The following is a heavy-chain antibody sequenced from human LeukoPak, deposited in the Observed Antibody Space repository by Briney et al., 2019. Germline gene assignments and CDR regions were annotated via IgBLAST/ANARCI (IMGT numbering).Heavy chain of an antibody. J-gene: IGHJ4*02. V-gene: IGHV5-51*01. CDR2: IYPDDFDT. Sequence: GESLKISCKASGYRFTNYWIGWVRQMPGKGLEWMGIIYPDDFDTRYSPSFQGQVTISADKSINTAYLQWSSLKASDSAMYYCARRGGSTSQKYDNWGQGTLVTVSS. CDR3: ARRGGSTSQKYDN. CDR1: GYRFTNYW. D-gene: IGHD2-2*01.